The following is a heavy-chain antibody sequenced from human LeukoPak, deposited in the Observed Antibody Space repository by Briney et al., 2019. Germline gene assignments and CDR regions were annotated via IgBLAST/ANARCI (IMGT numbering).Heavy chain of an antibody. CDR1: GSDFTRYW. CDR2: IYPGDSDT. CDR3: GRSGDSYGYHY. V-gene: IGHV5-51*01. D-gene: IGHD5-18*01. Sequence: ESLKISCKGSGSDFTRYWIGWVRQMPGKGLEWMGIIYPGDSDTKYSPSFQGQVTISADKSINTAYLQWSSLKASDSAMYYCGRSGDSYGYHYWGQGTRVTVSP. J-gene: IGHJ4*02.